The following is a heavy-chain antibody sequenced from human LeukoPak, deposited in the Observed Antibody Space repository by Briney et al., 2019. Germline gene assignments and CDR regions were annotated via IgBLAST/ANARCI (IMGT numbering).Heavy chain of an antibody. CDR2: IYTSGST. V-gene: IGHV4-4*07. D-gene: IGHD3-22*01. CDR1: GGSISSYY. Sequence: PSETLSLTCTVSGGSISSYYWSWIRQPAGKGLEWIGRIYTSGSTNYNPSLKSRVTISVDTSKNQFSLKLSSVTAADTAVYYCASRDYYDSSGYYLEYYFDYWGQGTLVTVSS. J-gene: IGHJ4*02. CDR3: ASRDYYDSSGYYLEYYFDY.